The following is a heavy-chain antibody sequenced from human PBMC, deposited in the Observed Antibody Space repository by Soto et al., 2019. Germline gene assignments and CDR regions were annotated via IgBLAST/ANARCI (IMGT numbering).Heavy chain of an antibody. D-gene: IGHD6-6*01. J-gene: IGHJ6*02. Sequence: GASVKVSCKASGYTFTGYYMHWVRQAPGQGLEWMGWINPNSGGTNYAQKFQGRVTMTRDTSISTVYMELNRLRSDDTAVYYCATKGGSSSGLVGMDVWGQGTTVTVSS. CDR2: INPNSGGT. V-gene: IGHV1-2*02. CDR3: ATKGGSSSGLVGMDV. CDR1: GYTFTGYY.